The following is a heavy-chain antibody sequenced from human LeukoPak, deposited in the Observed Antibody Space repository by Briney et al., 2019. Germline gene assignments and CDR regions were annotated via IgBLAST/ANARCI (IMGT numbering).Heavy chain of an antibody. CDR2: VFYSGST. Sequence: SETLSLTCTVSGGSVSTDFWSWIRQPPGKGLEWIGYVFYSGSTSFNPSLKSRVTMSVDTSKNQFSLNLRSVTAADTAVYYCARGVLGLKPLDYWGQGTLVTVSS. V-gene: IGHV4-59*02. CDR1: GGSVSTDF. CDR3: ARGVLGLKPLDY. D-gene: IGHD1-26*01. J-gene: IGHJ4*02.